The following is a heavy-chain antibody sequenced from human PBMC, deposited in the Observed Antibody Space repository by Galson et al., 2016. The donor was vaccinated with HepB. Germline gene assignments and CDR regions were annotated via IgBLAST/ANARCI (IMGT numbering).Heavy chain of an antibody. D-gene: IGHD3-22*01. CDR1: GYIFTNYY. CDR3: AIHYNSRGFSGSVYAFDV. CDR2: INPDESKP. Sequence: SVKVSCKASGYIFTNYYMTWVRQAPGQGLEFMGTINPDESKPTYSQDFQGRVTMTSDTSTSTVYMERSSLRSEDTAVFYCAIHYNSRGFSGSVYAFDVWGQGTMVTVSA. J-gene: IGHJ3*01. V-gene: IGHV1-46*01.